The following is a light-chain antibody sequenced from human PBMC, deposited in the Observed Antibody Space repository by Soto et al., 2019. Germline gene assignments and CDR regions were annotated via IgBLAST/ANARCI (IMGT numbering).Light chain of an antibody. CDR2: ENN. CDR3: QSYDSSSVV. J-gene: IGLJ2*01. CDR1: SGSIASNY. V-gene: IGLV6-57*04. Sequence: NFMLTQPHSVSESPGKTVTISCTRSSGSIASNYVQWYQQRPGSAPTPVIYENNQRPSGVPDRFSGSIDDSSNSASLTISGLKTEDEADYYCQSYDSSSVVFGGGTKLTVL.